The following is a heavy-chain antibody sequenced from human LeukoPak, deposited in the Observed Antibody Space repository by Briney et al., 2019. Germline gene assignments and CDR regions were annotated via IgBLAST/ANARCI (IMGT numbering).Heavy chain of an antibody. CDR1: GFTFSSYG. D-gene: IGHD3-22*01. J-gene: IGHJ4*02. V-gene: IGHV3-33*06. Sequence: GGSLRLSCAASGFTFSSYGMHWVRQAPGKGLEWGAVIWYDGSNKYYADSVKGRFTISRDNSKNTLYLQMNSLRAEDTAVYYCAKEPYDSSGYYFFSTDYWGQGTLVTVSS. CDR2: IWYDGSNK. CDR3: AKEPYDSSGYYFFSTDY.